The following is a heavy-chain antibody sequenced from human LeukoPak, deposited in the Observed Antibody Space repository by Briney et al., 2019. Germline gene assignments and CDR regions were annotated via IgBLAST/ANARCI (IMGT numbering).Heavy chain of an antibody. D-gene: IGHD1-26*01. CDR3: AAALSIVGATDFDY. J-gene: IGHJ4*02. CDR2: IVVGSGNT. CDR1: GFTFTSSA. V-gene: IGHV1-58*01. Sequence: SVKVSCKASGFTFTSSAVQWVRQARGQRLEWIGWIVVGSGNTNYAQKFQERVTITRDMSTSTAYMELSSLRSEDTAVYYCAAALSIVGATDFDYWGQGTLVTVSS.